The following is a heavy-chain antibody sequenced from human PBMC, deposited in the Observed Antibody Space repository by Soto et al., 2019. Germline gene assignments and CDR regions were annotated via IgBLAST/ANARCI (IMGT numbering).Heavy chain of an antibody. CDR1: GFTFSSYA. CDR3: AKASERLRGNSYFDY. D-gene: IGHD2-21*02. Sequence: EVQLLESGGGLVQPGGSLRLSCAASGFTFSSYAMSWVRQAPGKGLEWVSAISGSGGSTYYADSVKGRFTISRDNSKNTLYLQMNSLRADDTAVYYCAKASERLRGNSYFDYWGQGTLVTVSS. CDR2: ISGSGGST. J-gene: IGHJ4*02. V-gene: IGHV3-23*01.